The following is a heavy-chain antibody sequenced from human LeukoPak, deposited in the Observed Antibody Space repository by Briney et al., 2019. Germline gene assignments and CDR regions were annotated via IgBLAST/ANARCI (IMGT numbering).Heavy chain of an antibody. J-gene: IGHJ4*02. CDR3: ARDSPHYYDSSGYYRVYFDY. D-gene: IGHD3-22*01. V-gene: IGHV1-69*13. CDR1: GGTFSSYA. Sequence: ASVKVSCKASGGTFSSYAISWVRQAPGQGLEWMGGIIPIFGTANYAQKFQGRVTITADESTSTAYMELSSLRSEDTAVYYCARDSPHYYDSSGYYRVYFDYWGQGTLVTVSP. CDR2: IIPIFGTA.